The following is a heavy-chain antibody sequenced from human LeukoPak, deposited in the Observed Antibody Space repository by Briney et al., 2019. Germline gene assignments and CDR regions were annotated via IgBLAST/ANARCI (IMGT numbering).Heavy chain of an antibody. CDR2: IYPGDSDT. Sequence: GESLKISCKGSGYTFTTYWIGWVRQMPGKGLEWMGIIYPGDSDTKYSPSFRGQVTISADKSTSTAYLQWSSLKASDSAMYYCAREGLSGTYSDYWGQGTLVTVSS. CDR3: AREGLSGTYSDY. D-gene: IGHD3-10*01. J-gene: IGHJ4*02. V-gene: IGHV5-51*01. CDR1: GYTFTTYW.